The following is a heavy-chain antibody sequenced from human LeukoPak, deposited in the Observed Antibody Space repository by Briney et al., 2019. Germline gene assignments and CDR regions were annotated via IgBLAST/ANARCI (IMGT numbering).Heavy chain of an antibody. V-gene: IGHV3-23*01. J-gene: IGHJ3*02. CDR3: AKDRDDYSDPETFNI. CDR2: VSGNGGRT. D-gene: IGHD4-17*01. CDR1: GFTFSSYA. Sequence: GGSLRLSCAASGFTFSSYAMTWVRQAPGKGLEWVSAVSGNGGRTYYADSVKGRFTISRDNSKNTLYLQMNSLRAEDTAIYYCAKDRDDYSDPETFNIWGQGTMVTVSP.